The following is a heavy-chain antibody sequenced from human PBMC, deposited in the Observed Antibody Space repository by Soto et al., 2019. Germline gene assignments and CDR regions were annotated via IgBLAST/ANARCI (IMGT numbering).Heavy chain of an antibody. V-gene: IGHV3-33*01. CDR3: SRGGIVATIFDY. CDR2: IWYDGSNK. J-gene: IGHJ4*02. CDR1: GFTFSSYG. Sequence: GGSLRLSCAASGFTFSSYGMHWVRQAPGKGLEWVAVIWYDGSNKYYADSVKGRFTISRDNSKNTLYLQMNSLRAEDTAVYYCSRGGIVATIFDYWGQGTLVTVSS. D-gene: IGHD5-12*01.